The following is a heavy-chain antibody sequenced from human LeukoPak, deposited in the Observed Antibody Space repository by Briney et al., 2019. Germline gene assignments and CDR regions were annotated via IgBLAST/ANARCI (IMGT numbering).Heavy chain of an antibody. D-gene: IGHD3-3*01. V-gene: IGHV3-73*01. CDR1: GFTFSGSA. CDR2: IRSKANSYAT. J-gene: IGHJ4*02. Sequence: GGSLRLSCAASGFTFSGSAMHWVRQASGKGLEWVGRIRSKANSYATAYAASVKGRFTISRDDSKNTAYLQMNSLKTEDTAVYYCARSPYDFWSGYYYSDYWGQGTLVTVSS. CDR3: ARSPYDFWSGYYYSDY.